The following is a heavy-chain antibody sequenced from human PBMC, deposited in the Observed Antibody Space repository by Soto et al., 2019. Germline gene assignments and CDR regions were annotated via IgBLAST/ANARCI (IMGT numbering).Heavy chain of an antibody. D-gene: IGHD4-17*01. CDR3: ATLGRADYPPLAA. CDR2: ISSRGTDI. CDR1: GFLSSTST. Sequence: GGSLRLSCEASGFLSSTSTLNWVRRAPGKGLEWVAEISSRGTDIYYADSVKGRFTISRDNSKNTLYLLLDRVKSDDTAVYFCATLGRADYPPLAAWGQGTLVTVSS. V-gene: IGHV3-30*14. J-gene: IGHJ5*02.